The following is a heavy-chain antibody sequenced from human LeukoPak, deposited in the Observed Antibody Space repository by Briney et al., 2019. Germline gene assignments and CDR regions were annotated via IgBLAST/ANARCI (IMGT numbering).Heavy chain of an antibody. CDR3: AKAHTNYYFDY. J-gene: IGHJ4*02. V-gene: IGHV3-7*02. D-gene: IGHD1-1*01. CDR1: GFTFSSYW. CDR2: IKQDGSEK. Sequence: GGSLRLSCAASGFTFSSYWMSWVRQAPGKGLEWVANIKQDGSEKYYVDSVKGRFTISRDNSKNTLYLQMNSLRTEDTAVYYCAKAHTNYYFDYWGQGTLVTVSS.